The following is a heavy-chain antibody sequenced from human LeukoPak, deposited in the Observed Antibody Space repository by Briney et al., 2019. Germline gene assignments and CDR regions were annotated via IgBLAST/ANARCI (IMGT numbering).Heavy chain of an antibody. CDR3: ARNLLPYFGELDP. CDR1: GGSISTDNYY. V-gene: IGHV4-31*11. J-gene: IGHJ5*02. Sequence: SETLSLTCAVSGGSISTDNYYWSWVRQFPVKGLEWLGYIHHSGTTYYNPSLRSRVSISVDTSKNQFSLNLNSVTAADTAVYYCARNLLPYFGELDPWGRGTLVTASS. CDR2: IHHSGTT. D-gene: IGHD3-10*01.